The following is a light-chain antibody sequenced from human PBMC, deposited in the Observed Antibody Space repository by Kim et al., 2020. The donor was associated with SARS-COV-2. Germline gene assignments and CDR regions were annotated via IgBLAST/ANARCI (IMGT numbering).Light chain of an antibody. CDR3: SSFASSTTWV. CDR1: SRSIVTYTY. J-gene: IGLJ3*02. V-gene: IGLV2-14*04. Sequence: GQSITSTGNGTSRSIVTYTYVSWYQQHPGRAPILMIYDVAKRPSGVSHRFSGSKSGNTASLTISGLQAEDEADYYCSSFASSTTWVFGGGTQLTVL. CDR2: DVA.